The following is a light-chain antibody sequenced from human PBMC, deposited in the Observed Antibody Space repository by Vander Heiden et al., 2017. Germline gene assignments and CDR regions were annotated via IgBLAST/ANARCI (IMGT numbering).Light chain of an antibody. CDR1: QNVLYSSNNKNY. Sequence: DIVMTQSPDSLAVCLGERATINCKSSQNVLYSSNNKNYLAWYQHKPGQPPKQLIYWASTRQAGVPDRFNGSGSGTDFSLTISSLQAEDVAVYYCQQYYSALTFGGGTKVEIK. CDR3: QQYYSALT. J-gene: IGKJ4*01. V-gene: IGKV4-1*01. CDR2: WAS.